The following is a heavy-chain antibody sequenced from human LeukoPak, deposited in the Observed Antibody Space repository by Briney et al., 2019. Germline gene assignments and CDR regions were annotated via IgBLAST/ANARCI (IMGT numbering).Heavy chain of an antibody. V-gene: IGHV3-15*01. D-gene: IGHD6-19*01. CDR2: IKSKTDGGTT. CDR1: AFTFSNAW. J-gene: IGHJ4*02. Sequence: GGSLRLSCAASAFTFSNAWMSWVRQAPGKGLEWVGRIKSKTDGGTTDYAAPVKGRFTISRDDSKNTLYLQMNSLKTEDTAVYYCTTDRYSSGGFDYWGQGTLLTVSS. CDR3: TTDRYSSGGFDY.